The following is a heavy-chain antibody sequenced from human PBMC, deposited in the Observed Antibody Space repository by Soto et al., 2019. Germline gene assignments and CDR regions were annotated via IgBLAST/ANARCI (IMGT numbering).Heavy chain of an antibody. D-gene: IGHD2-15*01. J-gene: IGHJ4*02. Sequence: VQLVESGGGVVQPGRSLRLSCAASGAIFRGYGMHWVRQAPGKGLEWVAIIRFDGSNINYADSVMGRFTISRDNSKNTLYLQMNSLRVEDTAVYYCARDGVGGNAFQGYLDYWGQGTLVTVSS. V-gene: IGHV3-33*01. CDR1: GAIFRGYG. CDR2: IRFDGSNI. CDR3: ARDGVGGNAFQGYLDY.